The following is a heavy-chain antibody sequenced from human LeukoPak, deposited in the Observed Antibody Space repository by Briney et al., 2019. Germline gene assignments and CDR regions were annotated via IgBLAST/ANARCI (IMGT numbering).Heavy chain of an antibody. CDR1: GLTLINFW. Sequence: GGSLRLSCTGSGLTLINFWMTWVRQAPGQGLEWVANINQRGGEISYLPSVEGRLSISRDDDKNSVYLQMDSLRPEDTATYYCARVQYTGNGNLYWGLGTLVTVSS. J-gene: IGHJ4*02. V-gene: IGHV3-7*01. D-gene: IGHD1-1*01. CDR2: INQRGGEI. CDR3: ARVQYTGNGNLY.